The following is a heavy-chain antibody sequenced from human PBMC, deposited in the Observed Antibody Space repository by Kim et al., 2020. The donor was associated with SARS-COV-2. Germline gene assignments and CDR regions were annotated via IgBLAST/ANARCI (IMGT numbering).Heavy chain of an antibody. V-gene: IGHV4-34*01. CDR2: INHSGST. CDR1: GGSFSGYY. CDR3: AREIVGATLVWFDT. Sequence: SETLSLTCAVYGGSFSGYYWSWIRQPPGKGLEWIGEINHSGSTNYNPSLKRRVTISVDTSKNQFSLKLSSVTAADTAVYYCAREIVGATLVWFDTLVQGT. D-gene: IGHD1-26*01. J-gene: IGHJ5*02.